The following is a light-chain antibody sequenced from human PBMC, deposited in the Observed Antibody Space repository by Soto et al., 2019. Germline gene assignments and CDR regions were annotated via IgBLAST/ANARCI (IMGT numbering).Light chain of an antibody. J-gene: IGKJ1*01. V-gene: IGKV2-24*01. CDR3: MQSSQLRT. Sequence: IVLTQTPLTASVTPGQPASFSCGSSESFLHSDGNTYLSWLHQRPGQPPRLLIYQISKQLSGVPDRFSGSGAGTNFTLKISMVEVEDVGTFFCMQSSQLRTFGQGTKVDIK. CDR1: ESFLHSDGNTY. CDR2: QIS.